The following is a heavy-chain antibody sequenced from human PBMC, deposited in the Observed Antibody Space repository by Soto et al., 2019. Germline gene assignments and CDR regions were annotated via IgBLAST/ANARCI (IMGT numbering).Heavy chain of an antibody. J-gene: IGHJ4*02. CDR1: GESFSGYI. Sequence: PSETLSLTCTVYGESFSGYIWTWIRQPPGKGLEWIGIIYYSGSTYYNPSLKSRVTISVDTSKSQFSLNLNSVTAADTAVYYCARGYDILTGPLDYWGPGTLVTVSS. CDR2: IYYSGST. D-gene: IGHD3-9*01. CDR3: ARGYDILTGPLDY. V-gene: IGHV4-34*01.